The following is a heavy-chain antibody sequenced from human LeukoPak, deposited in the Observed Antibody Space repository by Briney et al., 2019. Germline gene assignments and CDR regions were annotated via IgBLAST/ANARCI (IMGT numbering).Heavy chain of an antibody. V-gene: IGHV3-23*01. CDR2: ISGSGGST. D-gene: IGHD3-10*01. CDR3: VPDWFGELLYNWFDP. Sequence: GGSLRLSCAASGFTFSSYAMSWVRQAPGKGLEWVSAISGSGGSTYYADSVKGRFTISRDNSKNTLYLQMNSLRAEDTAVYYCVPDWFGELLYNWFDPWGQGTLVTVSS. CDR1: GFTFSSYA. J-gene: IGHJ5*02.